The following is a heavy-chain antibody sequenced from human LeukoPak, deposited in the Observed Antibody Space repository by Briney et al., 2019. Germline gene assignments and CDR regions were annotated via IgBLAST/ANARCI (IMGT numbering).Heavy chain of an antibody. D-gene: IGHD3/OR15-3a*01. V-gene: IGHV3-23*01. CDR2: ISGSGGST. CDR3: AKHFCTGLDCSLFDS. CDR1: GFTFSSYA. Sequence: GGSLRLSCAASGFTFSSYAMSWVRQAPGKGLEWVSAISGSGGSTYYADSVKGRFTISRDNSKNVLYLQVNSLRAEDTAIYYCAKHFCTGLDCSLFDSWGQGTLVTVSS. J-gene: IGHJ4*02.